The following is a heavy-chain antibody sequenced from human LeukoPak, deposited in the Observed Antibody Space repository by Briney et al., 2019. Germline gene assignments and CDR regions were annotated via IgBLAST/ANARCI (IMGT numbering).Heavy chain of an antibody. CDR2: IKSDGSST. D-gene: IGHD1-26*01. J-gene: IGHJ4*02. CDR1: GFTFSRYW. CDR3: VRDNRSYNFDY. V-gene: IGHV3-74*01. Sequence: GGSLRLSCAASGFTFSRYWMHWVRQAPGKGLVWVSCIKSDGSSTSTADSAKGRFTISRDNAKHTVYLQMNSLRAEDTAVYYCVRDNRSYNFDYWGQGTLVTVSS.